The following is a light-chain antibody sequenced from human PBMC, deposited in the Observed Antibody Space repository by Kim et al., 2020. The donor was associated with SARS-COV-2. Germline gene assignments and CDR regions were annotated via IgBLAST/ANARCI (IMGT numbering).Light chain of an antibody. CDR1: QDIDED. J-gene: IGKJ4*01. CDR2: DAS. V-gene: IGKV1-33*01. Sequence: GDRVTITCQASQDIDEDLNWYQQKPGKAPKLLMYDASNLKTGVTSRFSGTGSGTHFTFTIASLQPDDVAIYFCQQYDNLPLTFGGGTKVDIK. CDR3: QQYDNLPLT.